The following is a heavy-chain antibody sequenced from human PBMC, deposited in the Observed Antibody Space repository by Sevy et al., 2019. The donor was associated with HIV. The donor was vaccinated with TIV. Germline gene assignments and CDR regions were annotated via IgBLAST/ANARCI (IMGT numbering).Heavy chain of an antibody. CDR1: GGSISSGDYY. V-gene: IGHV4-30-4*01. D-gene: IGHD6-6*01. J-gene: IGHJ6*02. CDR2: IYYSGST. Sequence: SETLSLTCTVSGGSISSGDYYWSWIRQPPGKGLEWIGYIYYSGSTYYNPSLKSRVTISVDTSKNQFSLKLSCVTAADTAVYYCARDGRWISSSYYGMDVWGQGTTVTVSS. CDR3: ARDGRWISSSYYGMDV.